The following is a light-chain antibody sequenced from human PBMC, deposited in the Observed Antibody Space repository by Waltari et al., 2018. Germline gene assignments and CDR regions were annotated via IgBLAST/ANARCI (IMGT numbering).Light chain of an antibody. Sequence: QSALTQPPSASGSPGQSVTISCPGTRSDVVCYNYVSWYQQHPGKAPKLMIYEVSKRPSGVPDRFSGSKSGNTASLTVSGLQAEDEADYYCSSYAGSNTVVFGGGTKLTVL. V-gene: IGLV2-8*01. CDR3: SSYAGSNTVV. CDR2: EVS. J-gene: IGLJ2*01. CDR1: RSDVVCYNY.